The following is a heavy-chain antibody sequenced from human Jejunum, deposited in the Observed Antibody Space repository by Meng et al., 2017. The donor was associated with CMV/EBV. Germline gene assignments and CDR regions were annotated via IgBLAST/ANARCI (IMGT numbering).Heavy chain of an antibody. J-gene: IGHJ5*01. Sequence: SGGTLSTYVISWERQAPGQGLEWMGRIIPIIGRPHHAQRFQDRVSITADKATSTVYMELKTLTSEDTAVYFCASDITGNSYAYDSWGQGTLVTVSS. CDR3: ASDITGNSYAYDS. CDR2: IIPIIGRP. V-gene: IGHV1-69*04. D-gene: IGHD3-16*01. CDR1: GGTLSTYV.